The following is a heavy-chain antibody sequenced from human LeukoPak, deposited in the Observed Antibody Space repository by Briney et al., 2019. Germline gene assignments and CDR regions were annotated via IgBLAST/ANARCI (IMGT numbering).Heavy chain of an antibody. CDR2: MNPNSGNT. J-gene: IGHJ3*02. CDR3: ARGLRYYDSSGYYSEADAFDI. V-gene: IGHV1-8*01. CDR1: GYTFTSYD. D-gene: IGHD3-22*01. Sequence: GASVKVSCKASGYTFTSYDINWVRQATGQGLEWMGWMNPNSGNTGYAQNFQGRVTMTRNTSISTAYMELSSLRSEDTAVYYCARGLRYYDSSGYYSEADAFDIWGQGTMVTVSS.